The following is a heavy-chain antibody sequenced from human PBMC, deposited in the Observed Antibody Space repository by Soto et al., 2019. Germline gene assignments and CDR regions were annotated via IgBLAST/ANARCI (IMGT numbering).Heavy chain of an antibody. Sequence: LTCTVSGDSITDGDYYWSWIRQPPGNDLEWIAYIYYNGIIHYNPSLKSRVTISLDPSKNQFSLTMTSVTDADTAVYSCAPGTQEGFDFRCQGILVSLS. D-gene: IGHD1-1*01. V-gene: IGHV4-30-4*01. CDR1: GDSITDGDYY. CDR3: APGTQEGFDF. CDR2: IYYNGII. J-gene: IGHJ5*01.